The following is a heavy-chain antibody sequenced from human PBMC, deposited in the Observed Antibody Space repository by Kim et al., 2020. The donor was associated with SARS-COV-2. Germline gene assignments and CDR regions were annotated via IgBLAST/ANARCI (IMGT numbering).Heavy chain of an antibody. CDR2: ISYDGSNK. J-gene: IGHJ4*02. CDR1: GFTFSSYG. D-gene: IGHD1-26*01. Sequence: GGSLRLSCAASGFTFSSYGMHWVRQAPGKGLEWVAVISYDGSNKYYADSVKGRFTISRDNSKNTLYLQMNSLRAEDTAVYYCAKDLRASAGSYYSPDDYWGQGTLVTVSS. CDR3: AKDLRASAGSYYSPDDY. V-gene: IGHV3-30*18.